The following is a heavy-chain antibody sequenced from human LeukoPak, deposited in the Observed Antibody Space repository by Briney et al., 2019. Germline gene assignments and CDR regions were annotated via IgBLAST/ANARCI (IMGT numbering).Heavy chain of an antibody. J-gene: IGHJ6*02. CDR1: GFTFRTYD. CDR3: VRVAWLDYHGMDV. Sequence: GGSLRLSCAAPGFTFRTYDFHWVRHVKGIGLEWVSGICTAGDTYYTGSMKGRFTISRENAKTSLYLQMNSLRAGDTAVYYCVRVAWLDYHGMDVWGQGTTVTVSS. CDR2: ICTAGDT. V-gene: IGHV3-13*01. D-gene: IGHD5-12*01.